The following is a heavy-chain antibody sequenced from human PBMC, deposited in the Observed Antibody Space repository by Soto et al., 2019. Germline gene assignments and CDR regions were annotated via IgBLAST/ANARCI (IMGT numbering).Heavy chain of an antibody. CDR1: GGSVSSGSYF. J-gene: IGHJ3*02. CDR3: AGGGYHDSSGYPKKAFDI. Sequence: SETLSLTCTVSGGSVSSGSYFWSWIRQPPGKGLEWIGYIYNSGITNYNPSLKSRVTISVDTSKNQFSLKLISLTAADTAVFYCAGGGYHDSSGYPKKAFDIWGQGTMVTVSS. CDR2: IYNSGIT. D-gene: IGHD3-22*01. V-gene: IGHV4-61*01.